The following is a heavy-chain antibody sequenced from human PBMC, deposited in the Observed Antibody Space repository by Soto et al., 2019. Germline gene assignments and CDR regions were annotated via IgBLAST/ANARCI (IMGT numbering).Heavy chain of an antibody. CDR2: ISYDGSNK. Sequence: QVQLVESGGGVVQPGRSLRLSCAASGFTFSSYGMHWVRQAPGKGLEWVAVISYDGSNKYYADSVKGRFTISRDNSKNTLYLQMNSLRAEDTAVYYCAKVKTSYYYYYGMDVWGQGTTVTVSS. V-gene: IGHV3-30*18. CDR1: GFTFSSYG. CDR3: AKVKTSYYYYYGMDV. J-gene: IGHJ6*02.